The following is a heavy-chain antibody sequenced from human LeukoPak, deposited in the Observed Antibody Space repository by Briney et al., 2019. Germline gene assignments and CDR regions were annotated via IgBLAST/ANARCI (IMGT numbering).Heavy chain of an antibody. D-gene: IGHD3-9*01. CDR1: GFTFSSYA. J-gene: IGHJ4*02. Sequence: GGSLRLSCAASGFTFSSYAMSWVRQAPGKGLEWVSAISGSGGSTYYADSVKGRFTISRDNSKNTLYLQMNSLRAEDTAVYYCARDGFDWLLFFDYWGQGTLVTVSS. CDR2: ISGSGGST. CDR3: ARDGFDWLLFFDY. V-gene: IGHV3-23*01.